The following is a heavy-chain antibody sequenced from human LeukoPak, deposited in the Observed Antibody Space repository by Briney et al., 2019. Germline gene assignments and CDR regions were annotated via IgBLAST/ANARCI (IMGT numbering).Heavy chain of an antibody. V-gene: IGHV4-31*11. Sequence: PSETLSLTCAVYGGSFSGYYWSWIRQHPGKGLEWIGYIYYSGSTYYNPSLKSRVTISVDTSKNQFSLKLSSVTAADTAVYYCARAAQYSYGYWFDPWGQGTLVTVSS. J-gene: IGHJ5*02. CDR2: IYYSGST. CDR1: GGSFSGYY. CDR3: ARAAQYSYGYWFDP. D-gene: IGHD5-18*01.